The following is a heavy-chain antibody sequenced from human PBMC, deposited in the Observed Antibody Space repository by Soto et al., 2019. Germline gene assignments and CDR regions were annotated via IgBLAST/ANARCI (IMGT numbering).Heavy chain of an antibody. J-gene: IGHJ5*02. D-gene: IGHD3-10*01. CDR2: IYYSGST. V-gene: IGHV4-30-4*01. CDR3: ANYGSGSPQFNWFDP. CDR1: GGSISSGDYY. Sequence: SETLSLTCTVSGGSISSGDYYWSWIRQPPGKGLEWIGYIYYSGSTYYNPSLKSRVTISVDTSKNQFSLKLSSVTAAGTAVYYCANYGSGSPQFNWFDPWGQGTLVTVSS.